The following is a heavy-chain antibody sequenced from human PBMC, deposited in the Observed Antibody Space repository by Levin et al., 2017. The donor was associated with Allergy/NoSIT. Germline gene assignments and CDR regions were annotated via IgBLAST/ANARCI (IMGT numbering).Heavy chain of an antibody. CDR3: AREIGPFNAFDF. CDR1: GFSFSRYG. V-gene: IGHV3-33*01. J-gene: IGHJ3*01. Sequence: GESLKISCAASGFSFSRYGMHWVRQAPGKGLEWVAVIWSDGINKYYADSVKGRFTFSRDNSKNMLYLQMSSLRAEDTAVYYCAREIGPFNAFDFWGQGTMVTVSS. D-gene: IGHD3-10*01. CDR2: IWSDGINK.